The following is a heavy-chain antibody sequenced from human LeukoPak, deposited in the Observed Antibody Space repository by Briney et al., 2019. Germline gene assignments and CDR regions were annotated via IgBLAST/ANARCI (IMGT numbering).Heavy chain of an antibody. CDR2: INSDGSST. CDR1: GFTFSSYW. V-gene: IGHV3-74*01. Sequence: PGGSLRLSCAASGFTFSSYWMHWVRQAPGKGLVWVSRINSDGSSTSYADSVKGRFTISRDNAKNTLYLQMNSLRAEDTAVYYCAREDPTFGGVIVNLDYWGQGTLVTVSS. D-gene: IGHD3-16*02. CDR3: AREDPTFGGVIVNLDY. J-gene: IGHJ4*02.